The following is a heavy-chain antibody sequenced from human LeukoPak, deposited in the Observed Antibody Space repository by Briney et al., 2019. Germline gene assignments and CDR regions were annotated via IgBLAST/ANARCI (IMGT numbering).Heavy chain of an antibody. CDR2: IYYSGST. CDR1: GGSISSSSYY. CDR3: ARRKYGGNSGAFDI. V-gene: IGHV4-39*01. D-gene: IGHD4-23*01. J-gene: IGHJ3*02. Sequence: PSETLSLTCTVSGGSISSSSYYWGWIRQPPGKGLEWIGSIYYSGSTYYNPSLKSRVTISVDTSKNQFSLKLSSVTAADTAVYYCARRKYGGNSGAFDIWGQGTMVTVSS.